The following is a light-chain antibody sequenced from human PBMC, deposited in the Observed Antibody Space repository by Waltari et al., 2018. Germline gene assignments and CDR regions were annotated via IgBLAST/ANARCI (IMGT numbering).Light chain of an antibody. Sequence: QSALTPPASVSGSPGQSITISCTGTSSDVGVYTYVPWYQRDPGKAPNLMIYNVTVRPSGVSNRFSGSKSGNTASLIISGLQAEDEADYFCSSYTRSSALVFGGGTKLTVL. CDR2: NVT. CDR3: SSYTRSSALV. V-gene: IGLV2-14*03. CDR1: SSDVGVYTY. J-gene: IGLJ2*01.